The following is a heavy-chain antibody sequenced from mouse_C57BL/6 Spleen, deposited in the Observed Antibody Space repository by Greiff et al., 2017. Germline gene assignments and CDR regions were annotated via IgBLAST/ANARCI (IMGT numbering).Heavy chain of an antibody. D-gene: IGHD1-1*01. Sequence: QVQLKQPGAELVRPGTSVKLSCKASGYTFTSYWMHWVKQRPGQGLEWIGVIDPSDSYTNYNQKFKGKATLTVDTSSSTAYMQLSSLTSEDSAVXYCARSAYYYGSSPAWFAYWGQGTLVTVSA. V-gene: IGHV1-59*01. CDR2: IDPSDSYT. CDR3: ARSAYYYGSSPAWFAY. J-gene: IGHJ3*01. CDR1: GYTFTSYW.